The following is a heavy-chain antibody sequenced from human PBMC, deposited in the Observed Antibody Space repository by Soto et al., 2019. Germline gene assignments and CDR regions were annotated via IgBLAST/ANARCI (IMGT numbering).Heavy chain of an antibody. D-gene: IGHD3-22*01. Sequence: SVKVSCKASGYTFNNFAISWVRQAPGQGLEWMGGIIPIFGTANYAQKFQGRVTITADESTSTAYMELSSLRSEDTAVYYCARDQDVSNHHGMDVWGQGTTVTVSS. CDR3: ARDQDVSNHHGMDV. V-gene: IGHV1-69*13. CDR1: GYTFNNFA. CDR2: IIPIFGTA. J-gene: IGHJ6*02.